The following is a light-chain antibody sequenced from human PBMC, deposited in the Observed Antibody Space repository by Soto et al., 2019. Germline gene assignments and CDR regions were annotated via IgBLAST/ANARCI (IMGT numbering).Light chain of an antibody. CDR1: QSVSSSY. CDR2: GAS. J-gene: IGKJ3*01. V-gene: IGKV3-20*01. CDR3: QQYGSSSAFT. Sequence: EIVLTQSPGTLSLSPGERATLSCRASQSVSSSYLVWYQQKPGQAPRLLIYGASSRATGIPDRFSGSGSGTDFTLTISRLEPEDFAVYYCQQYGSSSAFTFGPGTKVDIK.